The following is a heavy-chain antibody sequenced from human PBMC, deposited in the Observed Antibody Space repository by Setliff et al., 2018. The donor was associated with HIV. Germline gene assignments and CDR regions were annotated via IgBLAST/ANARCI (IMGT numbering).Heavy chain of an antibody. CDR2: MTASGSNI. CDR1: RFTFSSYS. Sequence: PGGSLRLSCAASRFTFSSYSMNWVRQAPGKGLEWVSYMTASGSNIYYADSVKGRFTISRDNAKNSLYLQMNSLRAEDTAVYYCARLRLYNSALDYWGQGTLVTV. J-gene: IGHJ4*02. V-gene: IGHV3-48*04. CDR3: ARLRLYNSALDY. D-gene: IGHD3-10*01.